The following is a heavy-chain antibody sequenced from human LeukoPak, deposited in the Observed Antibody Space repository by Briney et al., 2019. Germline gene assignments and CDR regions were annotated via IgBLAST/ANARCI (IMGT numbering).Heavy chain of an antibody. CDR1: GFTFSDYY. V-gene: IGHV3-11*01. CDR2: ISSSGSTI. CDR3: ARVTLQLWHGMDV. Sequence: GGSLRLSCAASGFTFSDYYMSWIRQAPGKGLEWVSYISSSGSTIYYADSVKGRFTISRDNAKNSLYLQMNSLRAENTAVYYCARVTLQLWHGMDVWGQGTTVTVSS. D-gene: IGHD5-18*01. J-gene: IGHJ6*02.